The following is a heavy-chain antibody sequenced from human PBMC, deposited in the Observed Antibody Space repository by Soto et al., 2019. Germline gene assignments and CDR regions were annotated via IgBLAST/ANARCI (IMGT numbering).Heavy chain of an antibody. CDR2: INAGNGNT. CDR1: GYTFTSYA. Sequence: VASVKVSCKASGYTFTSYAMHWVRQAPGQRLEWMGWINAGNGNTKYSQKFQGRVTITRDTSASTAYMELSSLRSEDTAVYYCARDRQRYFGKTFDYWGQGTLVTVSS. V-gene: IGHV1-3*01. CDR3: ARDRQRYFGKTFDY. D-gene: IGHD3-9*01. J-gene: IGHJ4*02.